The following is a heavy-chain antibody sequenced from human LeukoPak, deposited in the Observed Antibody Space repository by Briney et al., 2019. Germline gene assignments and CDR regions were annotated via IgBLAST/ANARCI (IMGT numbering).Heavy chain of an antibody. CDR3: ARSRSWFDP. V-gene: IGHV1-69*05. D-gene: IGHD2-2*01. J-gene: IGHJ5*02. CDR1: GGTFSSYA. CDR2: IIPIFGTA. Sequence: ASVKVSCKASGGTFSSYAISWVRQAPGQGLEWMGGIIPIFGTANYAQKFQGRVTMTRDMSTSTVYMELSSLRSEDTAVYYCARSRSWFDPWGQGTLVTVSS.